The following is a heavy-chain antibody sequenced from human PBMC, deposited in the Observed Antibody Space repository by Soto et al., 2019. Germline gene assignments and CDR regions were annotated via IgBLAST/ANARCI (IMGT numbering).Heavy chain of an antibody. CDR3: ARNFDNSGFYYSFDY. Sequence: ASVKDSSKASGYTFISYVMHWVRQAPGQRLEWMGWINVGNGNTKYSQKLQGRVTITRDTSASTAYMELSSLRSEDTAVYYCARNFDNSGFYYSFDYWGQGTLVTVSS. D-gene: IGHD3-22*01. CDR1: GYTFISYV. J-gene: IGHJ4*02. CDR2: INVGNGNT. V-gene: IGHV1-3*01.